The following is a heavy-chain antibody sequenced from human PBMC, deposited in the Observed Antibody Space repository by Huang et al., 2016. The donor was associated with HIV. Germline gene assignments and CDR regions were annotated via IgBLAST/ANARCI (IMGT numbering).Heavy chain of an antibody. Sequence: QVQLRQWGAGLVKPSETLSLTCAVYGGSFSGYDWTWIRQSPGKGLEGIGEINHIGKTNYQPSLKSRVTISKDTAKNQFSLQLTSVSAADTGVYFCAREKAADSAWYGVYYFDYWGEGALVTVTS. CDR1: GGSFSGYD. CDR3: AREKAADSAWYGVYYFDY. CDR2: INHIGKT. V-gene: IGHV4-34*01. D-gene: IGHD6-19*01. J-gene: IGHJ4*02.